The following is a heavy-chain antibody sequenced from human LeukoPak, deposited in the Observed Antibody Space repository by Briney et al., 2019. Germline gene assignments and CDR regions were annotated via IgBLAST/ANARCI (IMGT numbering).Heavy chain of an antibody. CDR2: IYYSGST. CDR1: GGSISSYY. Sequence: SETLSLTCTASGGSISSYYWSWIRQPPGKGLEWIGYIYYSGSTNYNPSLKSRVTISVDTSKNQFSLKLSSVTAADTAVYYCARRLRGGYSYAFDYWGQGTLVTVSS. CDR3: ARRLRGGYSYAFDY. V-gene: IGHV4-59*08. J-gene: IGHJ4*02. D-gene: IGHD5-18*01.